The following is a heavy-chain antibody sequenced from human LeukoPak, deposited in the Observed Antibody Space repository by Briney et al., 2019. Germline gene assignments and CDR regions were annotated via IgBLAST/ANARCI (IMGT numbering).Heavy chain of an antibody. D-gene: IGHD5-12*01. CDR3: ARDSIVATYYYYGMDV. J-gene: IGHJ6*02. Sequence: GGSLRLSCAASGFTFSSYGMNWVRQAPGKGLEWVSYISSSGSTIYYADSVKGRFTISRDNAKNSLYLQMNSLRAEDTAVYYCARDSIVATYYYYGMDVWGRGTTVTVSS. CDR2: ISSSGSTI. CDR1: GFTFSSYG. V-gene: IGHV3-48*03.